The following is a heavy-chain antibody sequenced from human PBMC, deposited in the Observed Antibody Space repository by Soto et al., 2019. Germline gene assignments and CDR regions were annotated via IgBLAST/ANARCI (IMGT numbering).Heavy chain of an antibody. Sequence: PSETLSLTCSVSGGSISTVGHYWTWIRQPPGKGLEWIGSIYHTGSTYYSKSLRSRLTMSVDTSKSQFSLRLSSVTAADTAMYYCARFSGSSGSSWFDPWGQGTLVTVSS. J-gene: IGHJ5*02. CDR3: ARFSGSSGSSWFDP. D-gene: IGHD3-22*01. CDR2: IYHTGST. V-gene: IGHV4-31*02. CDR1: GGSISTVGHY.